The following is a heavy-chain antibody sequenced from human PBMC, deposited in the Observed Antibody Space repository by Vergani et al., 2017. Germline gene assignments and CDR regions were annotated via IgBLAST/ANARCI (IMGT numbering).Heavy chain of an antibody. V-gene: IGHV3-23*01. CDR1: GFTFSSYA. J-gene: IGHJ4*02. CDR2: ISGSGGST. D-gene: IGHD6-13*01. CDR3: AKSSESIAAAGGYD. Sequence: EVQLLESGGGLVQPGGSLRLSCAASGFTFSSYAMSWVRQAPGQGLEWVSAISGSGGSTYYADPVKGRFTICRDNSKNTLYLQMNSLRAEDTAVYYCAKSSESIAAAGGYDWGQGTLVTVSS.